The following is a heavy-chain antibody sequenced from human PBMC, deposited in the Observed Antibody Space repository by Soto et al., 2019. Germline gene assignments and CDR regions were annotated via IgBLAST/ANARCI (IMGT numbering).Heavy chain of an antibody. CDR1: GFTFSSYS. CDR3: ARVDYDFWSGYFFFHYGMDV. V-gene: IGHV3-48*02. CDR2: ISSSSSTI. Sequence: GGSLRLSCAASGFTFSSYSMNWVRQAPGKGLEWVSYISSSSSTIYYAGSVKGRFTISRDNAKNSLYLQMNSLRDEDTAVYYCARVDYDFWSGYFFFHYGMDVWGQGTTVTVSS. J-gene: IGHJ6*02. D-gene: IGHD3-3*01.